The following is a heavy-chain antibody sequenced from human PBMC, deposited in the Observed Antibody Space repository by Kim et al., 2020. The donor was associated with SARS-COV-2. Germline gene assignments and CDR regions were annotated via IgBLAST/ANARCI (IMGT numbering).Heavy chain of an antibody. Sequence: SETLSLTCTVSGGSISSGGYYWSWIRQHPGKGLEWIGYIYYSGSTYYNPSLKSRVTISVDTSKNQFSLNLISVTAADTAVYYCARNYGGNSDWGYWGQGTLVTVSS. CDR3: ARNYGGNSDWGY. J-gene: IGHJ4*02. V-gene: IGHV4-31*03. CDR1: GGSISSGGYY. D-gene: IGHD4-17*01. CDR2: IYYSGST.